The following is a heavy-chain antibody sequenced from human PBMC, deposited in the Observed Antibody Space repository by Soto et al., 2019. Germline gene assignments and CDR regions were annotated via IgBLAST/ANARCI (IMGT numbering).Heavy chain of an antibody. CDR3: AKSEYYYDSSGYYDY. CDR2: ISYDGSNK. V-gene: IGHV3-30*18. J-gene: IGHJ4*02. D-gene: IGHD3-22*01. CDR1: GFTFSSYG. Sequence: PGGSLRLSCASSGFTFSSYGMHWVRQAPGKGLEWVAVISYDGSNKYYADSVKGRFTISRDNSKNTLYLQMNSLRAEDTAVYYCAKSEYYYDSSGYYDYWGQGTLVTVS.